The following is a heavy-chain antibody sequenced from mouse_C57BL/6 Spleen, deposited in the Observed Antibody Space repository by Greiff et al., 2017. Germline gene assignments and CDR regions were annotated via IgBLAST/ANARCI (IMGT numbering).Heavy chain of an antibody. CDR3: ASKAVRYFDD. D-gene: IGHD2-14*01. Sequence: QVQLQQPGAALVMPGASVKLSCKASGYTFTSSWLHWVKPRPGPGLEWLGELDPSASYTNYKQKFKGKSTLTVDKSSSTAYMQLSSLTSEDSAVYYCASKAVRYFDDWVQGTTLTVSS. V-gene: IGHV1-69*01. CDR2: LDPSASYT. CDR1: GYTFTSSW. J-gene: IGHJ2*01.